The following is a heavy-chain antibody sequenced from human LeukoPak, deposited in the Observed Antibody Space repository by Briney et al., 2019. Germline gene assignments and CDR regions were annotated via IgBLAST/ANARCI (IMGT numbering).Heavy chain of an antibody. Sequence: SVKVSCKASGYTFTSYGISWVRQAPGQGLEWMGWISAYNGNTNYAQKLQGRVTMTTDTSTSTAYMELRSLRSDDTAVYYCARVRVRYCSSTSCYTRGFDYWGQGTLVTVSS. CDR1: GYTFTSYG. CDR2: ISAYNGNT. CDR3: ARVRVRYCSSTSCYTRGFDY. D-gene: IGHD2-2*02. V-gene: IGHV1-18*01. J-gene: IGHJ4*02.